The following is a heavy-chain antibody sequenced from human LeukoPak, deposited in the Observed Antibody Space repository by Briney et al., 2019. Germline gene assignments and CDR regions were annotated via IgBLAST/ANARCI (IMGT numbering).Heavy chain of an antibody. CDR2: IYTSGST. J-gene: IGHJ4*02. V-gene: IGHV4-61*02. Sequence: SETLSLTRTVSGGSISSGSYYWSWIRQPAGKGLEWIGRIYTSGSTNYNPSLKSRVTISVDTSKNQFSLKLSSVTAADTAVYYCAREVKYYDSSGPFFDYWGQGTLVTVSS. D-gene: IGHD3-22*01. CDR3: AREVKYYDSSGPFFDY. CDR1: GGSISSGSYY.